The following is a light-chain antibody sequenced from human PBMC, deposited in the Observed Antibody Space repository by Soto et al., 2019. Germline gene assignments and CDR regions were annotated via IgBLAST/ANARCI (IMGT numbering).Light chain of an antibody. CDR2: EGS. CDR1: SSDVGSYNL. J-gene: IGLJ1*01. Sequence: SVLXQPASVSGSPGQSITISCTGTSSDVGSYNLVSWYKQHPGKAPKLMIYEGSKRPSGVSNRFSGSKSGNTASLTISGLQAEDEADYYCCSYAGSSCYVFGTGTKVTVL. V-gene: IGLV2-23*01. CDR3: CSYAGSSCYV.